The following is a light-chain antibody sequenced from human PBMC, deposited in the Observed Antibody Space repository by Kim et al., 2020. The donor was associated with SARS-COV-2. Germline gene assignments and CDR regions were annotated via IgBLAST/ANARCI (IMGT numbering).Light chain of an antibody. J-gene: IGLJ3*02. V-gene: IGLV4-69*01. CDR1: SGTGSYA. Sequence: PVKLTCPLSSGTGSYASEWHQRHPEKGPGYLMKLNSDGSHSKGDGIPDRFSGSSSGAERYLTISSLQSEDEADYYCQTWGTGIWVFGGGTQLTVL. CDR3: QTWGTGIWV. CDR2: LNSDGSH.